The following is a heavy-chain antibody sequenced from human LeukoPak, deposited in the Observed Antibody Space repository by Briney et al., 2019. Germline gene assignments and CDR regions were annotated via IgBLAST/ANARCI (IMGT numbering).Heavy chain of an antibody. CDR1: GFASGSCA. D-gene: IGHD3-10*01. J-gene: IGHJ6*02. CDR3: ARDRETGEYYYYGMDV. CDR2: ISYDGSNK. V-gene: IGHV3-30-3*01. Sequence: GGFQRLSFASSGFASGSCAMAWVREVHGKGLGGAEVISYDGSNKYYADSVKGRFTISRDNSKNTLYLQMNSLRAEDTAVYYCARDRETGEYYYYGMDVWGQGTTVTVSS.